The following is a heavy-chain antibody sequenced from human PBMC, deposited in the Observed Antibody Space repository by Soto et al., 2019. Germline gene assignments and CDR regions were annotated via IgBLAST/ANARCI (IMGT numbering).Heavy chain of an antibody. Sequence: EVQLVESGGGLVKPGGSLTLSCAASGFTFSNDWMSWVRQAPGKGLEWVGHIKSKSVGGTTDYTARVKGRFTISRDDSEGTVNLQMTSPKTDDTAVYYCTTYSTRALCAGGPCCSVQTKSHDSWGQGILVTVSS. CDR1: GFTFSNDW. D-gene: IGHD2-15*01. CDR3: TTYSTRALCAGGPCCSVQTKSHDS. J-gene: IGHJ4*02. V-gene: IGHV3-15*01. CDR2: IKSKSVGGTT.